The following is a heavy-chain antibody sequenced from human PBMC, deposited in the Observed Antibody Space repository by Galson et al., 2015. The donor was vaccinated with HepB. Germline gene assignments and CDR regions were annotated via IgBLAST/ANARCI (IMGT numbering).Heavy chain of an antibody. V-gene: IGHV3-7*03. CDR1: GFTFSSYW. J-gene: IGHJ3*02. CDR2: IKQDGSEK. CDR3: AKDINPVVVPAGGAFDI. Sequence: SLRLSCAASGFTFSSYWMSWVRQAPGKGLEWVANIKQDGSEKYYVDSVKGRFTISRDNAKSSLYLQMNSLRAEDTALYYCAKDINPVVVPAGGAFDIWGQGTMVTVSS. D-gene: IGHD2-2*01.